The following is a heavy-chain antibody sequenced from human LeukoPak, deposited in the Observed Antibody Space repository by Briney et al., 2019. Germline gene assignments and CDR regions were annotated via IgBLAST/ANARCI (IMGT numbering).Heavy chain of an antibody. D-gene: IGHD7-27*01. V-gene: IGHV4-4*02. J-gene: IGHJ3*01. Sequence: ESGPTLVNPSGTMSLTCAISGASITNRNWWSWVRQPPGKGLEWIGEIYHTGITKYSPSLKRRVTISVDKSKNQFSLNVTSVTAADTAIYYCARVFELGMNAVDLWGQGTMVTVSS. CDR3: ARVFELGMNAVDL. CDR2: IYHTGIT. CDR1: GASITNRNW.